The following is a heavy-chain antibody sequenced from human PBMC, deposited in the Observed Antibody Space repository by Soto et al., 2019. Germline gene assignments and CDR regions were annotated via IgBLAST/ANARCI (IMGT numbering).Heavy chain of an antibody. J-gene: IGHJ6*02. CDR2: IIPIFGTA. D-gene: IGHD3-10*01. V-gene: IGHV1-69*13. CDR3: ARDVPYGARLSSSYYGMDV. CDR1: GGTFSSYA. Sequence: SVKVSCKASGGTFSSYAISWVRQAPGQGLEWMGGIIPIFGTANYAQKFQGRVTITADESTSTAYMELSSLRSEDTAVYYCARDVPYGARLSSSYYGMDVWGQGTTVTVSS.